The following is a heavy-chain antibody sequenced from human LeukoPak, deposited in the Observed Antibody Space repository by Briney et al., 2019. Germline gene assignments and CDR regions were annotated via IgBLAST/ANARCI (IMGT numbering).Heavy chain of an antibody. CDR2: IYYSGST. D-gene: IGHD3-16*01. Sequence: SETLSLTCTVSGGSISSSSYYWGWIRQPPGKGLEWIGYIYYSGSTNYNPSLKSRVTISVDTSKNQFSLKLSSVTAADTAVYYCARHGADKAENDYWGQGTLVTVSS. J-gene: IGHJ4*02. CDR1: GGSISSSSYY. CDR3: ARHGADKAENDY. V-gene: IGHV4-61*05.